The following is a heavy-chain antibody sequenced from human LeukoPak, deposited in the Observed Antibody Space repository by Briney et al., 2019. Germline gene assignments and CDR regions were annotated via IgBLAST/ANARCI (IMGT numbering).Heavy chain of an antibody. Sequence: SETLSLTCTVSGGSISSHYWSWIRQPPGKGLEWIGYIYYSGSTNYNPSLKSRVAISVDTSKNQFSLKLSSVTAADTAVYYCARVYRNWFDPWGQGTLVTVSS. D-gene: IGHD1-14*01. CDR1: GGSISSHY. V-gene: IGHV4-59*11. CDR3: ARVYRNWFDP. J-gene: IGHJ5*02. CDR2: IYYSGST.